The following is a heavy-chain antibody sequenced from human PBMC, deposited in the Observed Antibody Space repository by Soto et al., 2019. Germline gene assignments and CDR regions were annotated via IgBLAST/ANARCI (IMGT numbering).Heavy chain of an antibody. Sequence: GGSLRLSCAASGFTFSSYAMSWVRQAPGKGLEWVSAISGSGGSTYYADSVKGRFTISRDKSKNTLYLQMNSLRAEDTAVYSCEKTRGTYYYDSSEARAFDIWGQGTMVTVSS. CDR1: GFTFSSYA. J-gene: IGHJ3*02. CDR3: EKTRGTYYYDSSEARAFDI. V-gene: IGHV3-23*01. D-gene: IGHD3-22*01. CDR2: ISGSGGST.